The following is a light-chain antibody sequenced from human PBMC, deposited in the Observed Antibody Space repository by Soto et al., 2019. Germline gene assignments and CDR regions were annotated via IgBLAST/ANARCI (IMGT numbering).Light chain of an antibody. CDR2: GNR. V-gene: IGLV1-40*01. J-gene: IGLJ3*02. CDR3: QAYDYSLTAFV. CDR1: NSNLGASYD. Sequence: QSVLKQPPSVSGAPGQRVTISCTGNNSNLGASYDVYWYPQLPGAAPKLVIFGNRNRPSGVPERFSGSKSGTSASLAITGLQAEDEADYYCQAYDYSLTAFVFGGVTKLTVL.